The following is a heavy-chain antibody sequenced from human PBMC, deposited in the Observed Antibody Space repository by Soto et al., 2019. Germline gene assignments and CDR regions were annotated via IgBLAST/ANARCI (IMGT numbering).Heavy chain of an antibody. CDR3: ASTPSSSWPFHDAFDI. V-gene: IGHV3-30-3*01. CDR1: GFTFSSYA. J-gene: IGHJ3*02. Sequence: GGSLRLSCAASGFTFSSYAMHWVRQAPGKGLEWVAVISYDGSNKYYADSVKGRFTISRDNSKNTLYLQMNSLRAEDTAVYYCASTPSSSWPFHDAFDIWGQGTMVTVSS. D-gene: IGHD6-13*01. CDR2: ISYDGSNK.